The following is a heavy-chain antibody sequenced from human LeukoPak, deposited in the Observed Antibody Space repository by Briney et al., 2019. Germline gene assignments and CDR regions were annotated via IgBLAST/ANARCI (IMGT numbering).Heavy chain of an antibody. Sequence: GRSLRLSCAASGFTFSSYAMHWVRQAPGKGLEWVAVISYDGSNKYYADSVKGRFTISRDNSKNTLYLQMNSLRAEDTAVYYCARGPLAGYSSGWSDYWGQGTLVTVSS. V-gene: IGHV3-30-3*01. D-gene: IGHD6-19*01. CDR2: ISYDGSNK. J-gene: IGHJ4*02. CDR3: ARGPLAGYSSGWSDY. CDR1: GFTFSSYA.